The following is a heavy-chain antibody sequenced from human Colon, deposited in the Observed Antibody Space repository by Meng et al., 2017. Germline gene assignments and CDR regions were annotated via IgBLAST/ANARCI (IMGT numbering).Heavy chain of an antibody. D-gene: IGHD3-10*01. CDR1: GGSFSGYY. Sequence: QVQLQQWGAGLLKPSETLSLTCAVDGGSFSGYYWNWIRQSPGKGLEWIGEINHSGSPNYNPSLKSRVTISVDTSKNQFSLKLSSVTAADTAVYYCARGFWVVREIIITPLDYWGQGSLVTVSS. V-gene: IGHV4-34*01. J-gene: IGHJ4*02. CDR3: ARGFWVVREIIITPLDY. CDR2: INHSGSP.